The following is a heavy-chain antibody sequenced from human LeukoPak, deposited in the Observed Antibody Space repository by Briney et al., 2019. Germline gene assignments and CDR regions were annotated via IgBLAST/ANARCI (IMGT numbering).Heavy chain of an antibody. V-gene: IGHV4-39*07. D-gene: IGHD4-17*01. J-gene: IGHJ4*02. CDR1: GGSISSSSYY. Sequence: SETLSLTCTVSGGSISSSSYYWGWIRQPPGKGLEWIGSIYYSGSTYYNPSLKSRVTISVDTSKNQFSLKLSSVTAADTAVYYCARVSRNGDYARTLDYWGQGTLVTVSS. CDR3: ARVSRNGDYARTLDY. CDR2: IYYSGST.